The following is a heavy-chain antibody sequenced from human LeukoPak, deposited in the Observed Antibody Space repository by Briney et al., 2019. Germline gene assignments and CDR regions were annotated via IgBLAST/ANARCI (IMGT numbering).Heavy chain of an antibody. J-gene: IGHJ5*02. CDR2: IIPIFGIA. Sequence: VASVKVSCKASGGAFSSYAISWVRQAPGQGLEWMGRIIPIFGIANYAQKFQGRVTITADKSTSTAYMELSSLRSEDTAVYYCATCIAAAGTRWFDPRGQGTLVTVSS. CDR1: GGAFSSYA. D-gene: IGHD6-13*01. V-gene: IGHV1-69*04. CDR3: ATCIAAAGTRWFDP.